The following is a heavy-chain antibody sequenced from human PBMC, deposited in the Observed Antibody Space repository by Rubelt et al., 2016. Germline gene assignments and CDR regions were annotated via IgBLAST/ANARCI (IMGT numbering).Heavy chain of an antibody. Sequence: QLQLQESGPGLVKPSETLSLTCTVSGGSISSSSYYWGWIRQPPGKGLEWIGSIYYSGNTYYNPSLKSRITVSVDTSENQFPLKVSSVTAADTAGYYCARQSGAPARLRGIIDYWGQGTLVTVSS. V-gene: IGHV4-39*01. J-gene: IGHJ4*02. CDR3: ARQSGAPARLRGIIDY. CDR2: IYYSGNT. D-gene: IGHD2-15*01. CDR1: GGSISSSSYY.